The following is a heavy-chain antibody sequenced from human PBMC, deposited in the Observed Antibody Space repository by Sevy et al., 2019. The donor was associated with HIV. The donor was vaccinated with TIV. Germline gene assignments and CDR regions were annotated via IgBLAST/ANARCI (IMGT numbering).Heavy chain of an antibody. CDR1: GFTFSSYA. V-gene: IGHV3-30*04. J-gene: IGHJ4*02. D-gene: IGHD5-12*01. CDR2: ISYDGSNK. Sequence: GGSLRLSCAASGFTFSSYAMHWVRQAPGKGLEWVAVISYDGSNKYYADSVKGRFTISRDNSKNTLYLQMNSLRAEDTAVYYCVRGPRDSGYDFLFGYWGQGTLVTVSS. CDR3: VRGPRDSGYDFLFGY.